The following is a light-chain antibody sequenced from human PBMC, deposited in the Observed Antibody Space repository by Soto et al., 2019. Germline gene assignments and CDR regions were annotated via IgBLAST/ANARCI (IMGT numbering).Light chain of an antibody. V-gene: IGKV1-5*03. CDR1: QTISSW. CDR2: KAS. CDR3: QYYNSYSDA. Sequence: DIQMTQSPSTLSGSVGDRVTITCRASQTISSWLAWYQQKPGKAPKLLIYKASTLKSGVPSRFSGSGSGTEFTLTISSLQHDDFASYYCQYYNSYSDAFGQGTKV. J-gene: IGKJ1*01.